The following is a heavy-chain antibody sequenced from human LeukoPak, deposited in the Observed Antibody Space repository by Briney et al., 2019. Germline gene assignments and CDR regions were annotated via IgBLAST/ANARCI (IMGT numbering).Heavy chain of an antibody. J-gene: IGHJ4*02. V-gene: IGHV3-7*02. D-gene: IGHD6-19*01. CDR3: ARNNIAVAGTPPYYFDY. Sequence: PGESLRLSCAASGFTLSNYWMTWVRPAPGKGLEWVANIKHDGSETYYVDSVKDRFTISRDNAKNSLYLQMNSLRAEDTAVYYCARNNIAVAGTPPYYFDYWGQGTLVTVSS. CDR2: IKHDGSET. CDR1: GFTLSNYW.